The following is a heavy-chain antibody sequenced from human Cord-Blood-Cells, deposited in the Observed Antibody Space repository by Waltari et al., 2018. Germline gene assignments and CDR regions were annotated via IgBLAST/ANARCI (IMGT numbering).Heavy chain of an antibody. CDR2: INHSGST. CDR3: ARAPNMVRGVSAIDY. J-gene: IGHJ4*02. Sequence: QVQLQQWGAGLLKPSETLSLTCAVYGGSFSGYYWSWIRQPPGKGLGWIGEINHSGSTNYNPSLKSRVTISVDTSKNQFSLKLSSVTAADTAVYYCARAPNMVRGVSAIDYWGQGTLVTVSS. V-gene: IGHV4-34*01. D-gene: IGHD3-10*01. CDR1: GGSFSGYY.